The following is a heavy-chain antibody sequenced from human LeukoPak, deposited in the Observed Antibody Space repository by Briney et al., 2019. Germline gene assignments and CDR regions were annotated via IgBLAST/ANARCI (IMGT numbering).Heavy chain of an antibody. D-gene: IGHD6-19*01. J-gene: IGHJ6*03. V-gene: IGHV1-2*02. CDR2: INPNSGGT. Sequence: AASVKVSCKASGYTFTGYYMHWVRQAPGQGLEWMGWINPNSGGTNYAQKFQGRVTMTRDTSISTAYMELSRLRSDDTAVYYCARDAGVAGIYYYMDVWGKGTTVTVSS. CDR3: ARDAGVAGIYYYMDV. CDR1: GYTFTGYY.